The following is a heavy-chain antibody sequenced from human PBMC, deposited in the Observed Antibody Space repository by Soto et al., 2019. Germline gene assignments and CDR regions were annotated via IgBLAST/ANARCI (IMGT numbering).Heavy chain of an antibody. D-gene: IGHD6-19*01. V-gene: IGHV3-30*18. J-gene: IGHJ6*02. Sequence: GGSLRLSCAASGFTFSSYGMHWVRQAPGKGLEWVAVISYDGSNKYYADSVKGRFTISRDNSKNTLYLQMNSLRAEDTAVDYCAKDFLYLIVPGIAVAGTWYGMDVWGQGTTVTVSS. CDR1: GFTFSSYG. CDR3: AKDFLYLIVPGIAVAGTWYGMDV. CDR2: ISYDGSNK.